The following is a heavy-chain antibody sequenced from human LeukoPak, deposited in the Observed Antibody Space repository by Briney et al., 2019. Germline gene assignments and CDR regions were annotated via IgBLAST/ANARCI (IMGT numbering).Heavy chain of an antibody. Sequence: GGSLRLSCAASGFTVSSYYMSWVRQAPGKGLEWVSVVHSIGTTSYADSVKGRFTISRDNSKNTLYLQMNSLRAEDTAVYYCARAVYSGSYHVGESDYWGQGTLVTVSS. CDR2: VHSIGTT. V-gene: IGHV3-53*01. D-gene: IGHD1-26*01. CDR3: ARAVYSGSYHVGESDY. J-gene: IGHJ4*02. CDR1: GFTVSSYY.